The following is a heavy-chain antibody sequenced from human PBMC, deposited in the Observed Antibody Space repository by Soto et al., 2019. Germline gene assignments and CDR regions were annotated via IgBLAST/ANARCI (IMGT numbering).Heavy chain of an antibody. V-gene: IGHV1-18*01. CDR3: ARGRYADY. D-gene: IGHD1-1*01. CDR2: ISAHNGNT. CDR1: GYTFTSYG. Sequence: QVHLVQSGAEVKKPGASVKVSCKASGYTFTSYGITWVRQAPGQGLGWMGWISAHNGNTDYAQKLQGRVIVTRDTPTCTANMEKRSLTPADTALDYCARGRYADYCGLRAKVAVSS. J-gene: IGHJ4*02.